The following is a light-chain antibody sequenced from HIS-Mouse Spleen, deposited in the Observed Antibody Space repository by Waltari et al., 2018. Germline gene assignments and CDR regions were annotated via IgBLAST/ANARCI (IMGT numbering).Light chain of an antibody. CDR2: DVS. Sequence: QSALTQPASVSGSPGQSITLSCNGTRSDVGGYNYVSWYHQHPGKAPKLMIYDVSNRPSGVSNRFSGSKSGNTASLAISGLRSEDEADYYCAAWDDSLSGPVFGGGTKLTVL. J-gene: IGLJ3*02. V-gene: IGLV2-14*03. CDR1: RSDVGGYNY. CDR3: AAWDDSLSGPV.